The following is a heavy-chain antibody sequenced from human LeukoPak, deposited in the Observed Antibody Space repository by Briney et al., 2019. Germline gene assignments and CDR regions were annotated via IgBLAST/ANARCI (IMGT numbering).Heavy chain of an antibody. D-gene: IGHD2-21*02. CDR3: ARDYRKDIVVVTAILHY. Sequence: PGGSLRLSCAVSGFTFRSYAMHWVRQAPGKGLEWVAVISHDGINLKYADSVKGRFTISRDNSKNTLYLHMNSLRAEDTAVYYCARDYRKDIVVVTAILHYWGQGTLVTVSS. CDR1: GFTFRSYA. V-gene: IGHV3-30-3*01. J-gene: IGHJ4*02. CDR2: ISHDGINL.